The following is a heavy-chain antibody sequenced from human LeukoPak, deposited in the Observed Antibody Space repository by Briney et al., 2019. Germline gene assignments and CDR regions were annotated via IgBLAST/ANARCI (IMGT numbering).Heavy chain of an antibody. J-gene: IGHJ2*01. D-gene: IGHD3-22*01. CDR3: AKIVVIGQWYFGL. V-gene: IGHV3-23*01. CDR1: GFTFAASG. CDR2: ISAGSDYT. Sequence: GGSLRLSCAASGFTFAASGMSWVRQTPGRGLEWVSSISAGSDYTYYADSVKGRFTISRDNSMNTLYLQLNSLRAEDTAVYYCAKIVVIGQWYFGLWGRGTLVPVSS.